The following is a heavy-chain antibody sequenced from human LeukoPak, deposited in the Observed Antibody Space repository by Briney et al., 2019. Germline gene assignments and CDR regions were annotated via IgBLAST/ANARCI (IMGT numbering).Heavy chain of an antibody. CDR2: IYYSGST. D-gene: IGHD5-18*01. CDR1: GGSISSSSYY. J-gene: IGHJ5*02. Sequence: SETLSLTCTVSGGSISSSSYYWGWIRQPPGKGLEWIGSIYYSGSTYYNPSLKSRVTISVDTSKNQFSLKLSSVTAADTAVYYCARLLNHDNEYSYGVGATDNWFDPWGQGTLVTVSS. CDR3: ARLLNHDNEYSYGVGATDNWFDP. V-gene: IGHV4-39*07.